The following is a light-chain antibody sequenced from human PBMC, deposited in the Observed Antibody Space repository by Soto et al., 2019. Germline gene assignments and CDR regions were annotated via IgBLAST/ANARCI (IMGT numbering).Light chain of an antibody. CDR2: RDS. CDR3: QVWDSGHVV. V-gene: IGLV3-9*01. Sequence: SYELTQPLSVSVALGQTARITCGGNNIGSKNVHRYQQKPGQAPVLVIYRDSNRPSGIPERFSGSNSGNTATLTISRAQAGDEADYYCQVWDSGHVVFGGGTKLTVL. CDR1: NIGSKN. J-gene: IGLJ2*01.